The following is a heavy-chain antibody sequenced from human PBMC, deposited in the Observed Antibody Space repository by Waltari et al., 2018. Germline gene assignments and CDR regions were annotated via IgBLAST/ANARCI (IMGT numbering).Heavy chain of an antibody. CDR3: ARGVEMATND. D-gene: IGHD5-12*01. CDR1: GGSISSHY. Sequence: QVQLQESGPGLVKPSETLSLTCTVSGGSISSHYWSWIRQPPGKGLEWIGDIYSRSSTHYNPSLRSRVTISVDMSKNQFSLKLSSVTAADTAVYYCARGVEMATNDWGQGTLVTVSS. CDR2: IYSRSST. J-gene: IGHJ4*02. V-gene: IGHV4-59*11.